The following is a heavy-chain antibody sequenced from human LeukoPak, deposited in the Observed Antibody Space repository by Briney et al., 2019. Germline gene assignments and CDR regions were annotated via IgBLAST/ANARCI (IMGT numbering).Heavy chain of an antibody. CDR2: ISSGSSHI. D-gene: IGHD3-22*01. CDR3: ARGYYDGSDNAFDI. J-gene: IGHJ3*02. V-gene: IGHV3-21*01. CDR1: GFTFNNYN. Sequence: PGGSLRLSCAASGFTFNNYNMNWVRQAPGKGLEWVSSISSGSSHIYYADSVKGRFTISRDNAKNSLYLQMNSLRAEDTAVYYCARGYYDGSDNAFDIWGQGTMVTVSS.